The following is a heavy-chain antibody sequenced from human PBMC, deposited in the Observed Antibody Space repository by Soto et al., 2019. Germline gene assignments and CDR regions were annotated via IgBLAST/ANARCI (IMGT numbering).Heavy chain of an antibody. J-gene: IGHJ6*02. CDR1: RGSFSGYY. CDR3: ARVSGIYYYGMDV. Sequence: SDTLSLTCAVYRGSFSGYYWSWIRKPPGKGLEWIGEINHSGSTNYNPSLKSRVTISVDTSKNQFSLKLSSVTAADTAVYYCARVSGIYYYGMDVWGQGTTVT. CDR2: INHSGST. D-gene: IGHD3-10*01. V-gene: IGHV4-34*01.